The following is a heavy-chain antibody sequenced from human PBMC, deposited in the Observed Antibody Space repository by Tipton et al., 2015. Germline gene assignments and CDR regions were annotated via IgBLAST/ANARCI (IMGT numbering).Heavy chain of an antibody. D-gene: IGHD3-9*01. CDR1: GYIFTSYG. CDR2: ISVYNGKT. J-gene: IGHJ5*02. Sequence: QLVQSGAEVKKPGASVKVSCKASGYIFTSYGISWVRQAPGQGLEWMGWISVYNGKTNYAQKLQGRVTMTTDTSTSTAYMELRSLRSDDTAVYYCARGVLNIKYEINWFGPWGQGTVVTVSS. CDR3: ARGVLNIKYEINWFGP. V-gene: IGHV1-18*01.